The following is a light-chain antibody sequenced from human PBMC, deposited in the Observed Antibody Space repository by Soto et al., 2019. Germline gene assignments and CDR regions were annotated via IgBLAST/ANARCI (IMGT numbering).Light chain of an antibody. J-gene: IGLJ2*01. V-gene: IGLV1-51*01. CDR1: SSNIGNNF. CDR3: GTWDSSLSAVV. CDR2: DNN. Sequence: QAVVTQPPSVSAAPGQKVSISCSGSSSNIGNNFVSWFQHLPGTAPKLLIHDNNNRPSGIPDRFSGSKSGTSATLDVTGLQTGDEADYYCGTWDSSLSAVVFGGGTQLTVL.